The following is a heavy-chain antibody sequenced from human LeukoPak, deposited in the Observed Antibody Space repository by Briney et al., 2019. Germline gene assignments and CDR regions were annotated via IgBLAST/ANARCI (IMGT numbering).Heavy chain of an antibody. CDR3: ARGRLEWLSEWDNWFDP. Sequence: GSLRLSCAASGFTFSDYYMSWIRQPPGKGLEWIGEINHSGSTNYNPSLKSRVTISVDTSKNQFSLKLSSVTAADTAVYYCARGRLEWLSEWDNWFDPWGQGTLVTVSS. V-gene: IGHV4-34*01. CDR1: GFTFSDYY. J-gene: IGHJ5*02. D-gene: IGHD3-3*01. CDR2: INHSGST.